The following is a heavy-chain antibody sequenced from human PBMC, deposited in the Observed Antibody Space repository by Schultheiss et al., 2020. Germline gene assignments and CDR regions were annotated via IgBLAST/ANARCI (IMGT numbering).Heavy chain of an antibody. D-gene: IGHD1-26*01. CDR2: INHSGST. V-gene: IGHV4-34*01. Sequence: SETLSLTCAVYGGSFSGYYWSWIRQPPGKGLEWIGEINHSGSTNYNPSLKSRVTISVDTSKNQFSLKLSSVTAADTAVYYCAMGSGSYYFGGWGQGTLVTVSS. CDR1: GGSFSGYY. J-gene: IGHJ4*02. CDR3: AMGSGSYYFGG.